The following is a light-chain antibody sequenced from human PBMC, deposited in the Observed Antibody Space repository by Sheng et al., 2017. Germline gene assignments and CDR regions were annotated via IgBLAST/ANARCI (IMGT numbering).Light chain of an antibody. Sequence: EIVLTQSPATLSLSPGERATLFCRASESVSSYLAWYQQRPGQAPRLLIYEASNRAAGIPARFSGSGSGTDFTLTISSLEPEDFAVYYCQLYDTSPPTWTFGQGTKVEIK. CDR2: EAS. V-gene: IGKV3-11*01. CDR3: QLYDTSPPTWT. CDR1: ESVSSY. J-gene: IGKJ1*01.